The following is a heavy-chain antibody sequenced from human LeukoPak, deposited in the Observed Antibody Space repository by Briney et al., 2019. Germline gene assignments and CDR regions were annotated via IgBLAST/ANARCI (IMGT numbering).Heavy chain of an antibody. Sequence: SETLSLTCTVSGVSVTTSYWSWIRQSAGEGLEWIGRVYISGDTKYNPSLKSRVIMSLDASKNQFSLSLRSVTAADTAVYYCARLIAEVGGGTNYFDTWGQGTLVTVSS. V-gene: IGHV4-4*07. CDR2: VYISGDT. CDR3: ARLIAEVGGGTNYFDT. CDR1: GVSVTTSY. J-gene: IGHJ4*02. D-gene: IGHD2-21*01.